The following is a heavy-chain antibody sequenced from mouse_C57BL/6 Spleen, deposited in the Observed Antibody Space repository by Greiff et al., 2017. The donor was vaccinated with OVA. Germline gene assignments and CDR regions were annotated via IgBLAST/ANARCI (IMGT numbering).Heavy chain of an antibody. CDR2: ISSGGDYT. J-gene: IGHJ4*01. Sequence: EVMLVESGEGLVKPGGSLKLSCAASGFTFSSYAMSWVRQTPEKRLEWVAYISSGGDYTYYADTVKGRFTISRDHARNTLYLQMSSLKSEDRAMYYCTRGGALYAMDYWGQGTSVTVSS. CDR1: GFTFSSYA. CDR3: TRGGALYAMDY. V-gene: IGHV5-9-1*02.